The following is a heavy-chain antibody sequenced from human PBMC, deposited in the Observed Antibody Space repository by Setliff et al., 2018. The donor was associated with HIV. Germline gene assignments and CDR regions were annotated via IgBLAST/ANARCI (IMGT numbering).Heavy chain of an antibody. CDR2: IIPIFGTT. Sequence: SVKVSCKASGGAFSSYALSWVRQAPGQGLEWMGGIIPIFGTTNYAQRFQGRVTITTDKSTSTVYMELSSLRSEDTAVYYCARGVRPSYGSGSYYWYFDLWGRGTLVTVSS. CDR3: ARGVRPSYGSGSYYWYFDL. CDR1: GGAFSSYA. J-gene: IGHJ2*01. D-gene: IGHD3-10*01. V-gene: IGHV1-69*05.